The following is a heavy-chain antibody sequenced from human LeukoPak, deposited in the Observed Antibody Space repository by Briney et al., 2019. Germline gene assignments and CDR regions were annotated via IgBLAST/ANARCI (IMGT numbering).Heavy chain of an antibody. J-gene: IGHJ5*02. CDR1: GFTFSTYS. Sequence: GGSLRLSCAASGFTFSTYSMNWVRQAPGKGLEWVSSISSNNRYIYYADSVKGRFTISRDNAKNSLYLQMNSLRVEDTAVYYCAKDAVRGRFDPWGQGTMVTVSS. CDR3: AKDAVRGRFDP. D-gene: IGHD3-10*01. V-gene: IGHV3-21*04. CDR2: ISSNNRYI.